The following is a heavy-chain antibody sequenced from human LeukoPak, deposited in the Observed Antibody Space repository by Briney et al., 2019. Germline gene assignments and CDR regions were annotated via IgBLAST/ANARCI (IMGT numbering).Heavy chain of an antibody. J-gene: IGHJ4*02. Sequence: SETLSLTCAVYGGSFSGYYWSWIRQPPGKGLEWIGYIYYSGSTNYNPSLKSRVTISVDTSKNQFSLKLSSVTAADTAVYYCARVRVTMVRGVAGGQFDYWGQGTLVTVSS. CDR3: ARVRVTMVRGVAGGQFDY. D-gene: IGHD3-10*01. V-gene: IGHV4-59*01. CDR2: IYYSGST. CDR1: GGSFSGYY.